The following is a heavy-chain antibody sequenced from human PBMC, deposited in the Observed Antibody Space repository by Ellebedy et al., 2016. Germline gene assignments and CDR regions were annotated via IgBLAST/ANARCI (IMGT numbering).Heavy chain of an antibody. D-gene: IGHD2-2*01. CDR1: GFTFSDYY. Sequence: GGSLRLSCAASGFTFSDYYMSWIRQAPGKGLEWVSYISSSGSTIYYADSVKGRFTISRDNAKNSLYLQMNSLRAEDTAVYYCARPDCSSTSCYGAMDVWGKGTTVTVSS. J-gene: IGHJ6*04. CDR3: ARPDCSSTSCYGAMDV. CDR2: ISSSGSTI. V-gene: IGHV3-11*01.